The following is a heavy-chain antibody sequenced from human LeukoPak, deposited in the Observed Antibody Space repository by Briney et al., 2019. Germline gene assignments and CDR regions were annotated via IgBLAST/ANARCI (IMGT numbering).Heavy chain of an antibody. V-gene: IGHV3-23*01. J-gene: IGHJ4*02. Sequence: GGSLRLSCAASGFTFSSYAMGWVRQAPGKGLEWVSAISGSGGSTYYADSVKGRFTISRDNSKNTLYLQMNSLRAEDTAVYYCAKANKVLTATHIDSWGQGTLVTVSS. CDR1: GFTFSSYA. CDR3: AKANKVLTATHIDS. CDR2: ISGSGGST. D-gene: IGHD1-14*01.